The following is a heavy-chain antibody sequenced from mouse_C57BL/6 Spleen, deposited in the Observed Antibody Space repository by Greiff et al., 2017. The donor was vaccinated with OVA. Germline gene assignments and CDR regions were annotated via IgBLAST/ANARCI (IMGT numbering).Heavy chain of an antibody. Sequence: EVQLQQSGTVLARPGASVKMSCKTSGYTFTSYWMHWVKQRPGQGLEWIGAIYPGYSDTSYNQKFKGKAKLTAVTSASKAYMELSSLKNEDSAVYYCTKGGYEDYFDYWGQGTTLTVSA. CDR2: IYPGYSDT. D-gene: IGHD2-3*01. CDR1: GYTFTSYW. CDR3: TKGGYEDYFDY. V-gene: IGHV1-5*01. J-gene: IGHJ2*01.